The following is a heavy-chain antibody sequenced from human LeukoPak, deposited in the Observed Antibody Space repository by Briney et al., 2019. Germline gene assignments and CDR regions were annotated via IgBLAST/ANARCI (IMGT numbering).Heavy chain of an antibody. J-gene: IGHJ4*02. CDR3: ARAADYVWGSYRIFDY. V-gene: IGHV1-69*13. CDR2: IIPIFGTA. D-gene: IGHD3-16*02. Sequence: SVKVSCKASGGTFSSYAISWVRQAPGQGLEWMGGIIPIFGTANYAQKFQGRVTITADESTSTAYMELSSLRSEDTAVYYCARAADYVWGSYRIFDYWGQGTLVTVSS. CDR1: GGTFSSYA.